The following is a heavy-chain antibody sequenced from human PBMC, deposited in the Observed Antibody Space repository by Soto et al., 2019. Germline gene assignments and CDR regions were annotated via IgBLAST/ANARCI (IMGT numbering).Heavy chain of an antibody. J-gene: IGHJ3*02. CDR2: IWYDGSNK. V-gene: IGHV3-33*01. CDR1: GFTFSSYG. CDR3: ARDYDSSGYPPMGAFDI. Sequence: PGGSLRLSCAASGFTFSSYGMHWVRQAPGKGLEWVTVIWYDGSNKYYADSVKGRFTISRDNSKNTLYLQMNSLRAEDTAVYYCARDYDSSGYPPMGAFDIWGQGTMVTVSS. D-gene: IGHD3-22*01.